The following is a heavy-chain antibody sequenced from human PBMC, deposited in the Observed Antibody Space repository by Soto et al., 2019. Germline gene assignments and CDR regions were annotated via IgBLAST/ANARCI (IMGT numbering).Heavy chain of an antibody. CDR1: GASITNYY. CDR2: IYYGGTS. Sequence: QVQLHQSGPGLVKPSETLSLTCSVSGASITNYYWTWIRQSPGKGLEWIGYIYYGGTSNYNSSRKGRVTVSVDMSTNQFSLTLNSVTAADTAVYYCAMYYGHGQDYWGQGTLVTVSS. D-gene: IGHD3-10*01. CDR3: AMYYGHGQDY. V-gene: IGHV4-59*01. J-gene: IGHJ4*02.